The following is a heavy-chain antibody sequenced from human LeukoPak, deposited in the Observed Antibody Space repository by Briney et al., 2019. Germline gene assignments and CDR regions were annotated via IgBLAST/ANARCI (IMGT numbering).Heavy chain of an antibody. CDR1: GGSISSSSVY. CDR2: ISYSGSTT. V-gene: IGHV4-39*07. Sequence: SETLSLTCTVSGGSISSSSVYWGWIRQPPGKGLEWIVTISYSGSTTSYNPSLKSRVTISVDTSKNQFSLKLNSVTAADTAVYYCARVPYYDSSGDPKWFDYWAREPWSPSPQ. J-gene: IGHJ4*02. CDR3: ARVPYYDSSGDPKWFDY. D-gene: IGHD3-22*01.